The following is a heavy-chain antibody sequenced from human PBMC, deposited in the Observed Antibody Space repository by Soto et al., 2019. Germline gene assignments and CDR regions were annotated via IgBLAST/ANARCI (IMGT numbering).Heavy chain of an antibody. Sequence: QVQLVESGGGVVQPGRSLRLSCAASGFTFSSYGMHWVRQAPGKGLEWVAVISYDGSNKYYADSVKGRFTISRDNSKNTRYLQMNSLRAEDTAVYYCAKDFRGYYDSSCFHGYYGMDVWGQGTTVTVSS. D-gene: IGHD3-22*01. J-gene: IGHJ6*02. CDR2: ISYDGSNK. CDR1: GFTFSSYG. CDR3: AKDFRGYYDSSCFHGYYGMDV. V-gene: IGHV3-30*18.